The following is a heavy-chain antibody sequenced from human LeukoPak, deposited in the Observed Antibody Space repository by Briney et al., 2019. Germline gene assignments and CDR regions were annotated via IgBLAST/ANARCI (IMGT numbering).Heavy chain of an antibody. CDR1: GYSISSGYY. CDR2: IYHSGST. D-gene: IGHD2-2*01. CDR3: ARVRDVRCSSTGCYRFNWFDP. Sequence: PSETLSLTCAVSGYSISSGYYWGWIRQPPGKGLEWIGSIYHSGSTYYNPSLKSRVTISVDTSKNQFSLKLSSVTAADTAVYYCARVRDVRCSSTGCYRFNWFDPWGQGTLVTVSS. J-gene: IGHJ5*02. V-gene: IGHV4-38-2*01.